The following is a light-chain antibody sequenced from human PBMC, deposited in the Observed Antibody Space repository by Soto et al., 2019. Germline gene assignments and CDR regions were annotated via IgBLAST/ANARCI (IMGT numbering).Light chain of an antibody. Sequence: EIVLTQSPGTLSLSPGERATLSCRASQSVSSSYLAWYRQKPGQAPRLLIYGASSRATGIPDRFSGSGSGTDFTLTISRLEPEDFAVYYCQQYGSSPVTFGQGTKLEIK. CDR2: GAS. V-gene: IGKV3-20*01. CDR3: QQYGSSPVT. J-gene: IGKJ2*01. CDR1: QSVSSSY.